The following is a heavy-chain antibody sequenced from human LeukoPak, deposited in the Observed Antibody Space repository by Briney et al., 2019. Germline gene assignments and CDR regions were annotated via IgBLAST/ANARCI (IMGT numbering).Heavy chain of an antibody. V-gene: IGHV3-9*01. D-gene: IGHD6-19*01. Sequence: GGSLRLSCAASGFTFDDYAMHWVRQAPGKGLEWVSGISWNSGNIGYADSVKGRFTISRDNAKNTLYLQLDSLRAEDTAAYYCARGLAVAGSSWFDPWGQGTLVSVSS. CDR3: ARGLAVAGSSWFDP. J-gene: IGHJ5*02. CDR2: ISWNSGNI. CDR1: GFTFDDYA.